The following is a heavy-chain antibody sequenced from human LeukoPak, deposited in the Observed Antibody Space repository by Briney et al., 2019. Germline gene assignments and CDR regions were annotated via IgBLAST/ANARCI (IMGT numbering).Heavy chain of an antibody. D-gene: IGHD5-12*01. CDR2: LSSNGDFT. J-gene: IGHJ3*01. CDR3: AREVDSGGYDAFDV. V-gene: IGHV3-64*02. Sequence: GGSLRLSCAASGFTFSNYTMHWVRLAPGRGLEHVSALSSNGDFTYYAESVKGRFTTSRDNSRNTMYLQMGSLRTEDMAVYYCAREVDSGGYDAFDVWGQGTIVTVSS. CDR1: GFTFSNYT.